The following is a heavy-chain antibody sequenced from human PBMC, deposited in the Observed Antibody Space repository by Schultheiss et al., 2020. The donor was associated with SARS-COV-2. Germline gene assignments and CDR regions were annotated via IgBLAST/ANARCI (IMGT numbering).Heavy chain of an antibody. V-gene: IGHV1-18*01. CDR3: ARDHSRFLEWLFQGVMYFDY. Sequence: ASVKVSCKASGYTFTSYGVSWVRQAPGQGLEWMGWISAYNGNTNYAQNLQGRITMTTVTSTSTAYMVLRSLRSDDTAVYYCARDHSRFLEWLFQGVMYFDYWGQGTLVTVSS. CDR2: ISAYNGNT. D-gene: IGHD3-3*01. J-gene: IGHJ4*02. CDR1: GYTFTSYG.